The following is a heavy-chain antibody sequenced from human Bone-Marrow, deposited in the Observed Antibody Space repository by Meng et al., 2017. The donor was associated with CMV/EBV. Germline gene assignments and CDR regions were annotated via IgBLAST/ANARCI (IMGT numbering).Heavy chain of an antibody. CDR2: IYSGGST. J-gene: IGHJ6*02. D-gene: IGHD6-13*01. CDR3: ARGGIARSRELYYYYGMDV. Sequence: GESLKISCAASGFTVSSNYMSWVRQAPGKGLEWVSVIYSGGSTYYADSVKGRFTISRDNSKNTLYLQMNSLRAEDTAVYYCARGGIARSRELYYYYGMDVWGQGTTATVSS. V-gene: IGHV3-53*01. CDR1: GFTVSSNY.